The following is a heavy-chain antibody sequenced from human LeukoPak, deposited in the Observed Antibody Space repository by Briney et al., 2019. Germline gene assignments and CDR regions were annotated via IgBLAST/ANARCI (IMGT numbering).Heavy chain of an antibody. CDR1: GGSISSYY. Sequence: SETLSLTCTVSGGSISSYYWSWIRQPPGKGLEWIGYIYYSGSTNYNPSLKSRVTISVDTSKNQFSLKLSSVTAADTAVYYCAKGIGSSWLDYWGQGTLVTVSS. V-gene: IGHV4-59*01. CDR2: IYYSGST. D-gene: IGHD6-13*01. CDR3: AKGIGSSWLDY. J-gene: IGHJ4*02.